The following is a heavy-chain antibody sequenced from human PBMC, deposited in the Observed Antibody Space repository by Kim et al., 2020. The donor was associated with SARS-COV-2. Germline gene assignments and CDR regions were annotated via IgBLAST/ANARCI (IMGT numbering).Heavy chain of an antibody. D-gene: IGHD2-2*01. CDR2: ST. CDR3: ARESSRRADY. Sequence: STFSADSVKGRFTISRDNSKNTLFLQLTSLRAEDTALYYCARESSRRADYWGQGTLVTVSS. J-gene: IGHJ4*02. V-gene: IGHV3-23*01.